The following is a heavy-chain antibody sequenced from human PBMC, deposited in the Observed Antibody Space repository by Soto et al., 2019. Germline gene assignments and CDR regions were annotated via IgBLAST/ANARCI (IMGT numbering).Heavy chain of an antibody. Sequence: QVQLQESGPGLVKPSQTLSLTCTVSGGSISSGGYYWSWIRQHPGKGLEWIGYIYYSGSTYYNPSLKSRVTISVDPSKNQFSLKRSSVTAADTAVYYCARDSADYGDYESAFDIWGQGTMVTVSS. CDR1: GGSISSGGYY. V-gene: IGHV4-31*03. CDR2: IYYSGST. CDR3: ARDSADYGDYESAFDI. D-gene: IGHD4-17*01. J-gene: IGHJ3*02.